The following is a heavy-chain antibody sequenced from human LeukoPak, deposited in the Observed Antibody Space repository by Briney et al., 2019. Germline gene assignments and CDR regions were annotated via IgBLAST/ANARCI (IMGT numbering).Heavy chain of an antibody. CDR3: ARMGGYGRWLRPGAVGY. J-gene: IGHJ4*02. CDR2: IYYSGST. Sequence: PSETLSLTCTVSGRFISNYYWSWIRQPPGKGLEWIGYIYYSGSTNYNPSLKSRVTISVDTSKNQFSLKLSSVTAADTAVYYCARMGGYGRWLRPGAVGYWGQGTLVTVSS. D-gene: IGHD5-12*01. V-gene: IGHV4-59*12. CDR1: GRFISNYY.